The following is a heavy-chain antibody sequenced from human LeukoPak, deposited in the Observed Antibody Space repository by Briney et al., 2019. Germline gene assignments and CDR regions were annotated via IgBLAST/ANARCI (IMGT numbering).Heavy chain of an antibody. CDR1: GYSISTAYY. J-gene: IGHJ4*02. Sequence: PGTLSLSSSVPGYSISTAYYWGWVRQPPGKGLEWIGRIYHSGITHYNSSLKSRVVISVDTSKIQLSLKLRSVSAADTAVYYCARIWGYCSTINCRNARGLSYWGQGTLVTVSS. CDR3: ARIWGYCSTINCRNARGLSY. V-gene: IGHV4-38-2*02. CDR2: IYHSGIT. D-gene: IGHD2-2*01.